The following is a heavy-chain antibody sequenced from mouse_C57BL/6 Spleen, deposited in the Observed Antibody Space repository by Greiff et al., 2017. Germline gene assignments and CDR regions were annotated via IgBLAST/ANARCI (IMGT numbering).Heavy chain of an antibody. CDR3: ARDYSNNDFDY. CDR2: IYPGDGDT. CDR1: GYAFSSYW. D-gene: IGHD2-5*01. Sequence: QVQLQQSGAELVKPGASVKISCKASGYAFSSYWMNWVKQRPGKGLEWIGQIYPGDGDTNYNGKFKGKATLTADKSSSTAYMQLSSLTSEDSAVCFCARDYSNNDFDYWGQGTTLTVSS. J-gene: IGHJ2*01. V-gene: IGHV1-80*01.